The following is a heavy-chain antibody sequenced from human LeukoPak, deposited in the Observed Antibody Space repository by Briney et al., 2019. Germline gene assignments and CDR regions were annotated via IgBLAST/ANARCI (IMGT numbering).Heavy chain of an antibody. Sequence: GGSLRLSCAASGITFSSYAMSWVGQAPGKGLKWVSGIRSSGEITSYADSVKGRFTISRDNSKNTLFLQMNSLRAEDTAVYYCAKDRGAAADFDYWGQGTLVTVSS. CDR2: IRSSGEIT. V-gene: IGHV3-23*01. CDR1: GITFSSYA. J-gene: IGHJ4*02. D-gene: IGHD6-13*01. CDR3: AKDRGAAADFDY.